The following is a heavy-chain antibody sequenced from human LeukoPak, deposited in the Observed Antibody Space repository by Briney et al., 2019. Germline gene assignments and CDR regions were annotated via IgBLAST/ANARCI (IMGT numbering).Heavy chain of an antibody. J-gene: IGHJ4*02. CDR3: ARPGYSGCDYDFVY. D-gene: IGHD1-26*01. CDR2: IYPNDSDT. V-gene: IGHV5-51*01. Sequence: GESLKISCKGSGYNFATYWIAWVRQMPGKGLEWRGIIYPNDSDTRYSPSFQGQVTISADKSISTAYLQWSSLKASDTAMYYCARPGYSGCDYDFVYWGQGALVTVCS. CDR1: GYNFATYW.